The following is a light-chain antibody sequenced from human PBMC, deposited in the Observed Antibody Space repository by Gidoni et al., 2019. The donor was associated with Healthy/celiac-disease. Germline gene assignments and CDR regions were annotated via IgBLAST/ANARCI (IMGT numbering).Light chain of an antibody. CDR1: QSVFYSSNNKNY. CDR2: WAS. Sequence: DLVMTQSPDSLAVSLGERATINCKSSQSVFYSSNNKNYLAWYQQKPGQPPKLLIYWASTRESGVPDRFSGSGSWTDLTLTISSLQAEDVAVYYCQQYYSTPPTFGQGTKVEIK. CDR3: QQYYSTPPT. V-gene: IGKV4-1*01. J-gene: IGKJ1*01.